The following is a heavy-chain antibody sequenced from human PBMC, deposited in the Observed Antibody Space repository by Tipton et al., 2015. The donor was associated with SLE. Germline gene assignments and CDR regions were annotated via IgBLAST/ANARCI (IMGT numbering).Heavy chain of an antibody. CDR3: ARERGYCSGESCYEADY. CDR2: IDPSSHIK. D-gene: IGHD2-15*01. Sequence: QLVQSGAEVKKPGASVTVSCKASGDSFMRYYIHWVRQAPGQGLEWMGMIDPSSHIKPYAQKFQGRVTTTRDTSTSTFYMELGGLKPDDTAVYYCARERGYCSGESCYEADYWGQGTLVTVSS. CDR1: GDSFMRYY. V-gene: IGHV1-46*01. J-gene: IGHJ4*02.